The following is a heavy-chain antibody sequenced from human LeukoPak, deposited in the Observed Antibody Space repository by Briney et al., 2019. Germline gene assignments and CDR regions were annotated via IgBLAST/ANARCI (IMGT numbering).Heavy chain of an antibody. V-gene: IGHV3-23*01. D-gene: IGHD2-15*01. CDR3: AKDGRFGDFDH. Sequence: PGGSLRLSCAASGFNFSNYVISWVRQAPGKGLEWVSGISGFGGSTYYADSVEGQFTISRDNSKNTLFLQLNSLRVEGTAVYYCAKDGRFGDFDHWGQGTLVTVSS. CDR1: GFNFSNYV. J-gene: IGHJ4*02. CDR2: ISGFGGST.